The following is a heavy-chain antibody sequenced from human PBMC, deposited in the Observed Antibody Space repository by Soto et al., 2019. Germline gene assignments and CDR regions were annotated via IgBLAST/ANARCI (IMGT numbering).Heavy chain of an antibody. CDR1: GGTFSSYA. D-gene: IGHD3-22*01. V-gene: IGHV1-69*13. J-gene: IGHJ6*02. CDR3: AGGGDYYDSSGYYYGAGMDV. Sequence: GASVKVSCKASGGTFSSYAISWVRQAPGQGLEWMGGIIPIFGTANYAQKFQGRVTITADESTSTAYMELSSLRSEDTAVYYCAGGGDYYDSSGYYYGAGMDVWVQGTTVTVSS. CDR2: IIPIFGTA.